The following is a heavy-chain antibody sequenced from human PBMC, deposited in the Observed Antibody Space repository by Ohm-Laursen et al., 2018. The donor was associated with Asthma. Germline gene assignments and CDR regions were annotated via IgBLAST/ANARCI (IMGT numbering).Heavy chain of an antibody. J-gene: IGHJ3*02. Sequence: TQTLTLTFTFSGFSLSTSGMCVSWIRQPPGKALEWLALIDWDDDKYYSTSLKTRLTISKDTSKNQVVLTMTNMDPVDTATYYCARIHGDSSGLCGDAFDIWGQGTMVTVSS. V-gene: IGHV2-70*01. CDR2: IDWDDDK. D-gene: IGHD6-19*01. CDR3: ARIHGDSSGLCGDAFDI. CDR1: GFSLSTSGMC.